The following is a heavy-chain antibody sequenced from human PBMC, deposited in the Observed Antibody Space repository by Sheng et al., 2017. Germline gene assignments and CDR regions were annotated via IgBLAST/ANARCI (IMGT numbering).Heavy chain of an antibody. V-gene: IGHV3-33*01. CDR2: IWYDGSNK. CDR1: GFTFSSYG. J-gene: IGHJ3*02. D-gene: IGHD7-27*01. Sequence: QVQLVESGGGVVQPGRSLRLSCAASGFTFSSYGMHWVRQAPGKGLEWVAVIWYDGSNKYYADSVKGRFTISRDNSKNTLYLQMNSLRAEDTAVYYCARERNWGWSWAFDIWGQGTMVTVSS. CDR3: ARERNWGWSWAFDI.